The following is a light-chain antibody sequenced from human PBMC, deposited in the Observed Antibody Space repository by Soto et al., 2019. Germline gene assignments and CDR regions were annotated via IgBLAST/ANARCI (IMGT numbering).Light chain of an antibody. CDR3: QTWGTGIPYV. V-gene: IGLV4-69*01. CDR2: VKSDGSH. J-gene: IGLJ1*01. Sequence: QLVLTHSPSASASLGASVTLNCTLSSRHSSYSIAWHQQQPEKGPRYLMTVKSDGSHIKGDGIPDRFSGSSSGAERFLTISSLQSEDEADSYCQTWGTGIPYVFGTGTQLTVL. CDR1: SRHSSYS.